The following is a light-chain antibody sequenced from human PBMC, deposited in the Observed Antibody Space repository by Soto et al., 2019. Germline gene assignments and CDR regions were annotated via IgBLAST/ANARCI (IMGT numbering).Light chain of an antibody. CDR1: QSVTSSY. J-gene: IGKJ4*01. CDR3: QQRSNWPPALS. CDR2: GAS. V-gene: IGKV3D-20*02. Sequence: EFVLTQSPGTLSLSPGERATLSCRASQSVTSSYLAWYQQKPGQAPRLLIYGASTRATGIPARFSGSGSGTDFTLTISSLEPEDFAVYYCQQRSNWPPALSFGGGTKVDIK.